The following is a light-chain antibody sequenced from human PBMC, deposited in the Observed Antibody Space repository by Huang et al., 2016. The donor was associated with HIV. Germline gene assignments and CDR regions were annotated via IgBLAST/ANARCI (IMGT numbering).Light chain of an antibody. CDR3: QKYNSAPIT. J-gene: IGKJ5*01. CDR2: AAS. V-gene: IGKV1-27*01. Sequence: DIQMTQSPSSLSASVGDSVTITCRASQDIDNYLTLYQQKPGKVTKLLIFAASALKSGGPPRFSGSGSGTHFSLNISSLQPEDVATYYCQKYNSAPITFGQGTRLEI. CDR1: QDIDNY.